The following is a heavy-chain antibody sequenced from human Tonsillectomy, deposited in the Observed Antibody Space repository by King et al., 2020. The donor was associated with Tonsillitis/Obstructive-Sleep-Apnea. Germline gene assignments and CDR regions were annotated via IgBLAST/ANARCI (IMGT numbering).Heavy chain of an antibody. D-gene: IGHD2-2*02. CDR1: GYTFTSYY. J-gene: IGHJ1*01. V-gene: IGHV1-46*01. CDR3: ARDRCSSTSCYKYFQH. CDR2: INPSGGST. Sequence: VQLVESGAEVKKPGASVKVSCKASGYTFTSYYMHWVRQAPGQGLEWMGIINPSGGSTSYAQKFQGRVTMTRDTSTSTVYMGLSSLRSEDTAVYYCARDRCSSTSCYKYFQHWGQGTLVSVSS.